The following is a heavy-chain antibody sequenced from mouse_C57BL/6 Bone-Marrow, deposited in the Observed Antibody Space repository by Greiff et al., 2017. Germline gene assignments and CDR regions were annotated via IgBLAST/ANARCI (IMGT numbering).Heavy chain of an antibody. V-gene: IGHV1-15*01. CDR3: TSGLITTVKGY. CDR2: IDPETGGT. J-gene: IGHJ2*01. Sequence: VKLMESGAELVRPGASVTLSCKASGYTFTDYEMHWVKQTPVHGLEWIGAIDPETGGTAYNQKFKGKAILTADKSSSTAYMELRSLTSEDSAVYYCTSGLITTVKGYWGQGTTLTVSS. CDR1: GYTFTDYE. D-gene: IGHD1-1*01.